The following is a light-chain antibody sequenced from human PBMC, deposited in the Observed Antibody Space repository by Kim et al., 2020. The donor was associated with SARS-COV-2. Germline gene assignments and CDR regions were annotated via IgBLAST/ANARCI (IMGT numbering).Light chain of an antibody. CDR3: QHYGSSRT. J-gene: IGKJ4*01. CDR2: GAS. V-gene: IGKV3-20*01. CDR1: QSVSSSY. Sequence: EIVLTQSPGTLSLSPGERATLSCRASQSVSSSYLAWYQQKPGQAPRLLIYGASSRATGIPHRFSGSGSGTDFTLTISRLEPEDFAVYYCQHYGSSRTFGRGTKVDIK.